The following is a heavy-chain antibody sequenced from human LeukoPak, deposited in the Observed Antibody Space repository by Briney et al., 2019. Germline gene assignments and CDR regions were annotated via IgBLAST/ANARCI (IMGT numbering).Heavy chain of an antibody. V-gene: IGHV3-23*01. CDR3: ARDSLWMEDRFDY. J-gene: IGHJ4*02. D-gene: IGHD2-21*01. CDR1: GFTFSDSA. Sequence: GGSLRLSCATSGFTFSDSAIHWVRQASGKGLEWVSTISGSGGDTYYADSVKGRFTISRDNSKSTLYLQMNSLRAEDTAVYYCARDSLWMEDRFDYWGQGTLVTVSS. CDR2: ISGSGGDT.